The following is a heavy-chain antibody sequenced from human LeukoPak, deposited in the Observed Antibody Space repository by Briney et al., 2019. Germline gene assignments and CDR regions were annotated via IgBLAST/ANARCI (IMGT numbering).Heavy chain of an antibody. CDR3: ARQRSSGWSSSIDS. Sequence: SETLSLTCAVYGGSFTAYYWSWIRQPPGKGLEWIGEITHTGNTNYNPSLKRRVTISLDTSRNQFSLKVTSVTAADTAVYYCARQRSSGWSSSIDSWGQGTLVTVSS. J-gene: IGHJ4*02. D-gene: IGHD6-19*01. CDR1: GGSFTAYY. V-gene: IGHV4-34*01. CDR2: ITHTGNT.